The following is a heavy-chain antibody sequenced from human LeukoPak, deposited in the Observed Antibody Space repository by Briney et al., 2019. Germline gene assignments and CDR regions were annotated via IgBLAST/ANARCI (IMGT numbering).Heavy chain of an antibody. CDR2: ISSISSYI. J-gene: IGHJ4*02. V-gene: IGHV3-21*04. CDR3: AKGGRWQNYYFDY. D-gene: IGHD4-23*01. Sequence: GGSLRLSCAASGFTFNTYSMNWVRQAPGKGLEWVSSISSISSYIYYADSVKGRFTISRDNAKNTLYLQMNSLGAEDTAVYYCAKGGRWQNYYFDYWGQGTLVTVSS. CDR1: GFTFNTYS.